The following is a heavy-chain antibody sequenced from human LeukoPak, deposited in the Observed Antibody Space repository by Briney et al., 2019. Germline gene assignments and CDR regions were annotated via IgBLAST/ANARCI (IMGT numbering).Heavy chain of an antibody. CDR3: ARLGYYYDSSGYPLPNYFDY. J-gene: IGHJ4*02. V-gene: IGHV4-31*03. CDR1: GGSISSGGYY. Sequence: SQTLSLTCTVSGGSISSGGYYWSWLRQHPGKGLEWFGYIYYSGSTYYNPSLKRRVTISVDTSKNQFSLKLSSVTAADTAVYYCARLGYYYDSSGYPLPNYFDYWGQGTLVTVSS. CDR2: IYYSGST. D-gene: IGHD3-22*01.